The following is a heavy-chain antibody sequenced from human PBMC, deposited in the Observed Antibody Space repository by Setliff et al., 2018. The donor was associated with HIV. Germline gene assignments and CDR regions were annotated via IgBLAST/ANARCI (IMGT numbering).Heavy chain of an antibody. CDR1: GFSVTTAA. V-gene: IGHV3-53*01. CDR3: ATYARTSYGLDD. J-gene: IGHJ4*02. D-gene: IGHD3-10*02. CDR2: IYAGGTT. Sequence: GGSLRLSCVVSGFSVTTAAMAWVRQAPGKGLDWVSVIYAGGTTKYADSVKGRFTFSRDDSKNTFFLQMNSLKTTDTGTYYCATYARTSYGLDDWGQGTEVTVS.